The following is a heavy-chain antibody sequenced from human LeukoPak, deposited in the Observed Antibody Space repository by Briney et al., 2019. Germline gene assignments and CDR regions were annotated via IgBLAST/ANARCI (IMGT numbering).Heavy chain of an antibody. CDR3: ARVLRYCSGGNCYSGGLGYMDV. CDR2: ITRGSIYT. J-gene: IGHJ6*03. D-gene: IGHD2-15*01. V-gene: IGHV3-21*04. Sequence: GGSLRLSCAASGFTFSNYNMNWVRQTPGKGLEWVSSITRGSIYTFYSDSVKGRFTISRDNAKNSLFVQMNSLRAEDTAVYYCARVLRYCSGGNCYSGGLGYMDVWGKGTTVTISS. CDR1: GFTFSNYN.